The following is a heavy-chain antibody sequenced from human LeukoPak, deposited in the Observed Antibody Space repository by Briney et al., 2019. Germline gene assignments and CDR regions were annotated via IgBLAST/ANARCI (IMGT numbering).Heavy chain of an antibody. CDR3: ARVSEGYSSRWYDY. CDR1: GYTFTGYY. CDR2: INPNSGGT. Sequence: ASVKVSCKASGYTFTGYYMHWVRQAPGQGLEWMGRINPNSGGTNYAQKFQGRVTMTMDTSISTAYMELSRLRSDDTAVYYCARVSEGYSSRWYDYWGQGTLVTVSS. V-gene: IGHV1-2*06. J-gene: IGHJ4*02. D-gene: IGHD6-13*01.